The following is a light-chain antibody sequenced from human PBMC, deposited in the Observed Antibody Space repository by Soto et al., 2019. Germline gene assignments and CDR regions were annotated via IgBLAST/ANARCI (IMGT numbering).Light chain of an antibody. Sequence: EFVLTQSPGTLSLSPGERVTLSCRASQSVSSPYLAWYQQKPGQAPRLLIYAASSRATGIPVRFSGSGSGTDFTLTISRLEPEDFAVYYCQHFSNSPSITFGQGTRLEIK. V-gene: IGKV3-20*01. CDR3: QHFSNSPSIT. J-gene: IGKJ5*01. CDR1: QSVSSPY. CDR2: AAS.